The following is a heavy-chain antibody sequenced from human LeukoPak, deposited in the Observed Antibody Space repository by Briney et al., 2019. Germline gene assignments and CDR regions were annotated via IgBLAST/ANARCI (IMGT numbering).Heavy chain of an antibody. CDR2: ISGSGGST. Sequence: GGSLRLPCAASGFTFSSYTMNWVRQAPGKGLEWVSAISGSGGSTYYADSVKGRFTISRDNSKNTLYLQMNSLRAEDTAVYYCAKNYDILTGYSHFDYWGQGTLVTVSS. D-gene: IGHD3-9*01. J-gene: IGHJ4*02. CDR3: AKNYDILTGYSHFDY. V-gene: IGHV3-23*01. CDR1: GFTFSSYT.